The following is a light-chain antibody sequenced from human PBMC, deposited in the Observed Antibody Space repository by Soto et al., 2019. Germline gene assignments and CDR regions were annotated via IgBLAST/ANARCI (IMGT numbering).Light chain of an antibody. CDR3: TLYTSSSTHV. V-gene: IGLV2-14*01. J-gene: IGLJ1*01. CDR1: SSDIGGYDY. CDR2: GVT. Sequence: QSALTQPASVSGSPGQSITITCTGTSSDIGGYDYVSWYQHHPGKAPKVIIYGVTNRPSGVSHRFSGSKSANTASLTISGLQAEDEADYYCTLYTSSSTHVFGTWTQLTVL.